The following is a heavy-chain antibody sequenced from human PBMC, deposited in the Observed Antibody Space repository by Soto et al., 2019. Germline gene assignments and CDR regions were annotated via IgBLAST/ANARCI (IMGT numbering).Heavy chain of an antibody. CDR3: VRYSSGWSPHGMDV. CDR2: INSDGNST. CDR1: GFTFSSYR. D-gene: IGHD6-19*01. V-gene: IGHV3-74*01. J-gene: IGHJ6*02. Sequence: GGSLRLSCAASGFTFSSYRMHWVRQAPGKGLVWVSRINSDGNSTTYADSVKGRFTISRDNAESTLYLQMNSLRAEDTAVYYCVRYSSGWSPHGMDVWGQGTTVPVSS.